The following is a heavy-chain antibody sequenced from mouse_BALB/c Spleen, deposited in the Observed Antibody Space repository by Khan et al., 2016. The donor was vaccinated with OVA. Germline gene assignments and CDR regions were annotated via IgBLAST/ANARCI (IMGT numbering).Heavy chain of an antibody. Sequence: QMQLEESGPELVKPGASVKMSCKASGYAFTYYVITWVKQRTGQGLEWIGEIYPGSDNAYYNERFKGKATLTADKSSNTTYMQLSSLTSEDSAVYVCARGDGYYVYFDYWGQGTTLTVSS. J-gene: IGHJ2*01. D-gene: IGHD2-3*01. CDR1: GYAFTYYV. CDR3: ARGDGYYVYFDY. CDR2: IYPGSDNA. V-gene: IGHV1-81*01.